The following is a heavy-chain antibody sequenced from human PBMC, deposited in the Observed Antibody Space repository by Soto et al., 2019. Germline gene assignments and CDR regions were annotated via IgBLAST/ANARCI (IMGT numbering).Heavy chain of an antibody. V-gene: IGHV1-69*01. CDR3: ARGRRPSRWSYYYYGRDV. D-gene: IGHD2-15*01. J-gene: IGHJ6*02. CDR1: GGNFSSYA. Sequence: QVQLVQSGAEVKKPGSSVKVSCKASGGNFSSYAISWVRHAPGQGLDWMGGSIPILGTANYAQKFQGRVTITADDGQSTAYMELSSLRSEDTAVYYCARGRRPSRWSYYYYGRDVWGQGTTVTVSS. CDR2: SIPILGTA.